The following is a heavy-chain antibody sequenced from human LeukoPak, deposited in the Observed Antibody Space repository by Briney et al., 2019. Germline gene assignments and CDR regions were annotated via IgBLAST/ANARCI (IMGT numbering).Heavy chain of an antibody. CDR1: GFTFSSYG. Sequence: SLRLSRAASGFTFSSYGMHWVRQAPGKGLEWVAVIWYDGSNKYYADSVKGRFTISRDNSKNTLYVQMNSLRAEDTAVYYCAKGATPHAFDIWGQGTMVTVSS. V-gene: IGHV3-33*06. CDR3: AKGATPHAFDI. D-gene: IGHD1-26*01. CDR2: IWYDGSNK. J-gene: IGHJ3*02.